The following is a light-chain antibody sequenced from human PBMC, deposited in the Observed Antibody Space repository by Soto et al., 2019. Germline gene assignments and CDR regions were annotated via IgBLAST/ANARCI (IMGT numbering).Light chain of an antibody. Sequence: QSVLTQPASVSGSPGQSITISSTGTTSDVGGYNYVSWYQQHPGKAPKLMIYDVSNRPSGVSNRFSGSKSGNTASLTISGLQAEDEADYYCSSYTSISTYVFGTGTKVTVL. V-gene: IGLV2-14*01. J-gene: IGLJ1*01. CDR1: TSDVGGYNY. CDR2: DVS. CDR3: SSYTSISTYV.